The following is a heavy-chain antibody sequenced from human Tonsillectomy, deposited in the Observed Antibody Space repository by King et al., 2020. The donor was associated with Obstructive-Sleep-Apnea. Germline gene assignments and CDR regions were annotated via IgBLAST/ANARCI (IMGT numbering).Heavy chain of an antibody. CDR3: ARLVYYYDSSGYYSFYRKSYGMDV. J-gene: IGHJ6*02. CDR2: IYYSGST. CDR1: GGSISSSSYY. D-gene: IGHD3-22*01. Sequence: LQLQESGPGLVKPSETLSLTCTVSGGSISSSSYYWGWIRQPPGKGLEWIGSIYYSGSTYYNPSLKSRVTISVDTSKNQFSLKLSSVTAADTAGYYCARLVYYYDSSGYYSFYRKSYGMDVWGQGTTVTVSS. V-gene: IGHV4-39*01.